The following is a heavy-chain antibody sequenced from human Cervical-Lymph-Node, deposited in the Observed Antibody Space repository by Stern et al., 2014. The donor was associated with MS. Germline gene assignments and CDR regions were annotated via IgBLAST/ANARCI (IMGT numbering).Heavy chain of an antibody. J-gene: IGHJ3*02. Sequence: VQLVESGPGLVKPSETLSLGCTVSGGSINSHYWSWIRQPPGKGLEWIGYISDTGSTNYNPSLKSRVIISVDTSQNHVSLRLSSVTAADTAVYYCARHEVLLWFGVDDAFDIWGQGTMVTVS. CDR2: ISDTGST. CDR1: GGSINSHY. D-gene: IGHD3-10*01. CDR3: ARHEVLLWFGVDDAFDI. V-gene: IGHV4-59*08.